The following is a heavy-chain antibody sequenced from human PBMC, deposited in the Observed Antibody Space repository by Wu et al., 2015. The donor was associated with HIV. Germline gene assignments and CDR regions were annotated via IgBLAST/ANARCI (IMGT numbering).Heavy chain of an antibody. V-gene: IGHV1-18*01. CDR3: ARDSSLRNIAVAPWYFDY. CDR1: GYTFTSYG. J-gene: IGHJ4*02. Sequence: QVQLVQSGAEVKKPGASVKVSCKASGYTFTSYGISWVRQAPGQGLEWMGWISAYNGNTNYAQKLQGRVTMTTDTSTSTAYMELRSLRSDDTAVYYCARDSSLRNIAVAPWYFDYWGQGTLVTVSS. CDR2: ISAYNGNT. D-gene: IGHD6-19*01.